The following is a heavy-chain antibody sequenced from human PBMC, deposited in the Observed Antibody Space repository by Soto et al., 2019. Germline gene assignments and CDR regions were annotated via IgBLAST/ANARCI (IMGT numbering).Heavy chain of an antibody. Sequence: SETLSLTCALYDGSFSGYYWSWIRQPPKKGLEWVGEINQSGSTNYNASLKSRVTISVDTSKNQFSLNLNSVTAADTAVYYCAREGDYLGDGIDVWGQGTAVTVSS. CDR3: AREGDYLGDGIDV. J-gene: IGHJ6*02. CDR2: INQSGST. CDR1: DGSFSGYY. D-gene: IGHD3-16*01. V-gene: IGHV4-34*01.